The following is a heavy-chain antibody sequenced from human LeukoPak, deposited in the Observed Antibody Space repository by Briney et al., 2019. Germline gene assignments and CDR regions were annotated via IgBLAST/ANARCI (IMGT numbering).Heavy chain of an antibody. CDR1: GFTFSTYA. J-gene: IGHJ4*02. CDR2: ISGSGGKT. V-gene: IGHV3-23*01. D-gene: IGHD5-24*01. Sequence: PGGSLRLSCAASGFTFSTYAMSWVRQAPGKGLEWVSAISGSGGKTYYADSVKGRFTISRDNSKNTLYLQMNSLRAEDTAVYYCAKSWWDVYSYPDYWGQGTLVTVSS. CDR3: AKSWWDVYSYPDY.